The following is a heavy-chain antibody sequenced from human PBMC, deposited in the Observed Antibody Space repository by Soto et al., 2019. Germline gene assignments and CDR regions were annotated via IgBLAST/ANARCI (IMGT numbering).Heavy chain of an antibody. J-gene: IGHJ5*02. CDR3: AKYSSGWRYNWFDP. D-gene: IGHD6-19*01. CDR2: ISSSSSYI. V-gene: IGHV3-21*04. Sequence: PGGSLRLSCAASGFTFSSYSVNWVRQAPGKGLEWVSSISSSSSYIYYADSVKGRFTISRDNAKNSLYLQMNSLRAEDTAVYYCAKYSSGWRYNWFDPWGQGTLVTVSS. CDR1: GFTFSSYS.